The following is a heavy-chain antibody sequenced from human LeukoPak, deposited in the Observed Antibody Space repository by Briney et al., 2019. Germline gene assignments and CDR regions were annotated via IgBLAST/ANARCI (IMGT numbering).Heavy chain of an antibody. Sequence: PGGSLRLSCEASGFTFSVYPMSWVRQAPGKGLEWVSDITHNGGNTHYADSVKGRFIISRDNSKNTLYLQMNSLKFEDTAAYYCAKLGQWVPLDYWGQGTLVVVSS. V-gene: IGHV3-23*01. CDR1: GFTFSVYP. D-gene: IGHD2-8*01. J-gene: IGHJ4*02. CDR3: AKLGQWVPLDY. CDR2: ITHNGGNT.